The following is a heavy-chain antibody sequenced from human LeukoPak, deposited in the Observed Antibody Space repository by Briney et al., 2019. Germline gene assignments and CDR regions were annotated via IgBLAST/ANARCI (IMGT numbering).Heavy chain of an antibody. CDR1: XXTFIXXA. J-gene: IGHJ4*02. V-gene: IGHV1-69*04. CDR3: ARGAPDYDFDY. D-gene: IGHD4-17*01. CDR2: IIPILGIA. Sequence: VKVSCXAXXXTFIXXAXSWVRQAPGQGLEWMGRIIPILGIANYAQKFQGRVTITADKSTSTAYMELSSLRSEDTAVYYCARGAPDYDFDYWGQGTLVTVPS.